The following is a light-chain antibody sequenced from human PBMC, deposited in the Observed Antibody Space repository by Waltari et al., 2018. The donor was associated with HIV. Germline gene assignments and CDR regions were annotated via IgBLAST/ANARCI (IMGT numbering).Light chain of an antibody. V-gene: IGLV2-14*01. Sequence: QSALSQPASVSGPPGQSIASPCTGTRSDVGGYDSVSCYQQHPGKAPKLMIYEVNNRPSGVSSRFSGSKSGNTASLTISGLQAEDEADYYCSSYTSSISLVFGGGTKLTVL. CDR2: EVN. CDR1: RSDVGGYDS. J-gene: IGLJ2*01. CDR3: SSYTSSISLV.